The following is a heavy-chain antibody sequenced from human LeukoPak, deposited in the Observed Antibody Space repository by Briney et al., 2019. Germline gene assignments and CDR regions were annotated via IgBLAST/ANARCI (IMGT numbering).Heavy chain of an antibody. CDR1: GYSFTSCW. CDR2: IYPGDSDT. CDR3: ARHPSYCSGGSCFSGY. Sequence: GESLKISCKGSGYSFTSCWIGVGRHMPGKPLEWMGIIYPGDSDTRYSPSFQGQVTISADKSISTAYLQWSSLKASDTAMYYCARHPSYCSGGSCFSGYWGQGTLVTVSS. J-gene: IGHJ4*02. V-gene: IGHV5-51*01. D-gene: IGHD2-15*01.